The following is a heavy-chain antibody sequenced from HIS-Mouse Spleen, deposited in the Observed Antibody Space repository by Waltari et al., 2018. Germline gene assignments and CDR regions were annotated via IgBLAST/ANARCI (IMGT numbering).Heavy chain of an antibody. CDR3: ARGHDYSNYFDY. V-gene: IGHV1-8*01. D-gene: IGHD4-4*01. CDR1: GSTFTSYD. CDR2: MNPNSGNT. J-gene: IGHJ4*02. Sequence: QVQLVQSGAEVKKPGASVKVACKASGSTFTSYDINWVRQATGQGLYWMGWMNPNSGNTGYAQKFQGRVTMTRNTSISTAYMELSSLRSEDTAVYYCARGHDYSNYFDYWGQGTLVTVSS.